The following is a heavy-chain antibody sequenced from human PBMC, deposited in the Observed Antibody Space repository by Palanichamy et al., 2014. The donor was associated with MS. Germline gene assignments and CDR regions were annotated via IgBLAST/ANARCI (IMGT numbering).Heavy chain of an antibody. CDR2: ISYDGSNK. V-gene: IGHV3-30*18. CDR3: ANEYGSGSYYYFDD. CDR1: GFTFSTYG. Sequence: QVQLVESGGGVAQPGRSLRLSCAASGFTFSTYGMHWVRQAPGKGLEWVAVISYDGSNKYYTDSVKGRFTISRDNSKNTLYLQMDSLRAEDTAVYYCANEYGSGSYYYFDDWGQGTLVTVSS. J-gene: IGHJ4*02. D-gene: IGHD3-22*01.